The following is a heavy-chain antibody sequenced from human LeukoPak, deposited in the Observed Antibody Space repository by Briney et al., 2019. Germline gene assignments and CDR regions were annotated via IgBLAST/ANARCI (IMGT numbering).Heavy chain of an antibody. V-gene: IGHV3-23*01. Sequence: GGSLRLSCAASGFTFSSYAMSWVRQAPGKGLEWVSAISGSGGSTYYADSVKGRFTTSRDNSKNTLYLQMNSLRAEDTAVYYCAKGKAAASYYYYGMDVWGQGTTVTVAS. CDR2: ISGSGGST. D-gene: IGHD2-2*01. CDR1: GFTFSSYA. J-gene: IGHJ6*02. CDR3: AKGKAAASYYYYGMDV.